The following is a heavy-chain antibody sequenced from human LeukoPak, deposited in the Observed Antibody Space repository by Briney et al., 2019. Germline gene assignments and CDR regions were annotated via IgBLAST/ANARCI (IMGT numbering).Heavy chain of an antibody. CDR1: GVTVSDAW. V-gene: IGHV3-15*01. CDR2: IKSKRDDGKK. J-gene: IGHJ6*03. Sequence: GGSLRLSCAASGVTVSDAWMSWVRQAPGKGLEWVGRIKSKRDDGKKDYAATGEGRFTISRDDSVNTLYLDLSRLKTEDTALYYCATEGYFFNSRPDQDEFHLYYYYMAVWGKGTTVTVS. D-gene: IGHD2/OR15-2a*01. CDR3: ATEGYFFNSRPDQDEFHLYYYYMAV.